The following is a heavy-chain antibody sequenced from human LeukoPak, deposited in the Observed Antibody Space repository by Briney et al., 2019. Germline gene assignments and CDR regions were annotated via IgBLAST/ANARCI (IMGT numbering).Heavy chain of an antibody. J-gene: IGHJ4*02. V-gene: IGHV3-7*01. Sequence: GGSLRLSCEASGFSMSVYWMSCVRQAPGEGVEGWGNIKQDGSERNYVDSVKARFTISRDNAKKSLYLQMNSLSAEDTAVYYCARDWGAYYHFFDYWGQGTLVTVSS. CDR3: ARDWGAYYHFFDY. CDR2: IKQDGSER. CDR1: GFSMSVYW. D-gene: IGHD3-22*01.